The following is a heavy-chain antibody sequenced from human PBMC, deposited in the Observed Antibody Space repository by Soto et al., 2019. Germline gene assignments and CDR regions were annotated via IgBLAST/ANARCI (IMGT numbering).Heavy chain of an antibody. J-gene: IGHJ4*02. V-gene: IGHV3-23*01. CDR3: ARGPDDSDVPRWDY. CDR2: ISGTGDSS. Sequence: EVQLLESGGGLVQPGGSLRLSCAASGFTFGSYAMSWVRQAPGKGLEWVSLISGTGDSSEYANSVKGRFTISRDYSKTTVFLQMNSLRAEDTAVYFCARGPDDSDVPRWDYWGQGTRVTVSS. CDR1: GFTFGSYA. D-gene: IGHD4-17*01.